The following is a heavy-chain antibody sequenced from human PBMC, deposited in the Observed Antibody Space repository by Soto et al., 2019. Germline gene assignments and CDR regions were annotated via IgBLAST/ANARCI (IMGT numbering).Heavy chain of an antibody. Sequence: ASVKVSCKASGGTFSSYAISWVRQAPGQGLEWMGGISAYNGSTNYAQKLQGRVTMTRDTSTSTVYMELSSLRSEDTAVYYCARDLPPTGVVVPAALNYYYYGMDVWGQGTTVTVYS. CDR1: GGTFSSYA. CDR2: ISAYNGST. CDR3: ARDLPPTGVVVPAALNYYYYGMDV. J-gene: IGHJ6*02. V-gene: IGHV1-18*01. D-gene: IGHD2-2*01.